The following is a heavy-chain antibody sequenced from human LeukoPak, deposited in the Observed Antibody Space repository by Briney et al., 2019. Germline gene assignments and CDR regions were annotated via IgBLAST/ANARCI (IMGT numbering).Heavy chain of an antibody. Sequence: SETLSLTCTVSGGSTSSYYWSWIRQPAGKGLEWIGRIYTSGSTNYNPSLKSRVTISVDKSKNQFSLKLSSVTAADTAVYYCARIAPSIAAAGTSRGGFDYWGQGTLVTVSS. CDR2: IYTSGST. CDR3: ARIAPSIAAAGTSRGGFDY. D-gene: IGHD6-13*01. V-gene: IGHV4-4*07. J-gene: IGHJ4*02. CDR1: GGSTSSYY.